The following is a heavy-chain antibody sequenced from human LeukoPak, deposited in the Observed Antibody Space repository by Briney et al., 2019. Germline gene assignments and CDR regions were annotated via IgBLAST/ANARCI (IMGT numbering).Heavy chain of an antibody. Sequence: ASVKLSCKVSGYTLTELSMHWVPQAPGKGLEGMGGFDPEAGETIYAHNLQGRVTMADDTSTDTACMELSSLRSEDTAVYYCATARTSALWFGELLGPRPMVNDAFDIWGQGIMVTVSS. D-gene: IGHD3-10*01. V-gene: IGHV1-24*01. CDR3: ATARTSALWFGELLGPRPMVNDAFDI. CDR1: GYTLTELS. CDR2: FDPEAGET. J-gene: IGHJ3*02.